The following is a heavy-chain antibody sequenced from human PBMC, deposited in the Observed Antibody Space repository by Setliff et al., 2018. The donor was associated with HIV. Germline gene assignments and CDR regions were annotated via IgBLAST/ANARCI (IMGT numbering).Heavy chain of an antibody. Sequence: SETLSLTCTVSGGSISSSGNYWTWIRQRPGKGLEWIGYICHTGTTYYNPSLKSRVTISVDTSKNQFSLKLSSVTAADTAVYFCAREKYKFGYQVYFFDSWGQGTLVTVSS. D-gene: IGHD5-12*01. CDR2: ICHTGTT. J-gene: IGHJ4*02. CDR3: AREKYKFGYQVYFFDS. CDR1: GGSISSSGNY. V-gene: IGHV4-31*03.